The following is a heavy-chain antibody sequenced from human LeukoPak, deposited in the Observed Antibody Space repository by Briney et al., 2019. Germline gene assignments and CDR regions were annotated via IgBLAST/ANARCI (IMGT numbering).Heavy chain of an antibody. CDR1: GGSISSTTDY. CDR3: VRDLAAGGYFDY. Sequence: SETLSLTCTVSGGSISSTTDYWAWIRQPPGKGLQWIGSIHYSGSTYYNPSLGSRVTISVDTSKNQFSLKLSSVTAADTAVYYCVRDLAAGGYFDYWGQGTLVTVSS. J-gene: IGHJ4*02. D-gene: IGHD6-13*01. V-gene: IGHV4-39*07. CDR2: IHYSGST.